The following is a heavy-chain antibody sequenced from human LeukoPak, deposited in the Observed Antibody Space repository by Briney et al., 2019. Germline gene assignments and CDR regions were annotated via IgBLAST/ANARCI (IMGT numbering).Heavy chain of an antibody. CDR3: ARIAVTEFDP. J-gene: IGHJ5*02. CDR2: IYYSGST. Sequence: SETLSLTCTVFGGSVRSYYWNWIRQPPGKGLEWIGHIYYSGSTNYNPSLKSRVTISVDTPKNQFSLKLSSVTAADTAVYYCARIAVTEFDPWGQGTLVTVSS. D-gene: IGHD2-21*02. V-gene: IGHV4-59*02. CDR1: GGSVRSYY.